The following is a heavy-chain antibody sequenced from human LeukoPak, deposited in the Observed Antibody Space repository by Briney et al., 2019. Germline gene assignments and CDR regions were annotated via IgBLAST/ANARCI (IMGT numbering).Heavy chain of an antibody. Sequence: GGSLRLSCAASGFTFSSYGMHGVRQAPGKGLEWVAVIWYDGSNKYYADSVKGRFTISRDNSKNTLYLQMNSLRAEDTAVYYCAKHSSSWSYYYYYMDVWSKGTTVTVSS. CDR1: GFTFSSYG. V-gene: IGHV3-33*06. CDR2: IWYDGSNK. D-gene: IGHD6-13*01. CDR3: AKHSSSWSYYYYYMDV. J-gene: IGHJ6*03.